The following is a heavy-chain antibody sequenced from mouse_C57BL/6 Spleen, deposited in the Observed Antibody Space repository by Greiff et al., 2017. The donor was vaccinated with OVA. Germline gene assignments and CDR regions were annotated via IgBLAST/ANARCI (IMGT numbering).Heavy chain of an antibody. CDR2: FHPYNDDT. CDR1: GYTFTTYP. V-gene: IGHV1-47*01. CDR3: ARTYYGSSFSYFDY. Sequence: VKLVESGAELVKPGASVKMSCKASGYTFTTYPIEWMKQNHGKSLEWIGNFHPYNDDTKYNEKFKGKATLTVEKSSSTVYLELSRLTSDDSAVYYCARTYYGSSFSYFDYWGQGTTLTVSS. D-gene: IGHD1-1*01. J-gene: IGHJ2*01.